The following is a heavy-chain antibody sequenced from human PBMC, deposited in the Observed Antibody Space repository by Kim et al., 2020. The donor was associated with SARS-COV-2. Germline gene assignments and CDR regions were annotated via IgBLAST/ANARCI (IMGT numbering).Heavy chain of an antibody. Sequence: GESLKISCKGSGYSFSTYWLAWVRQTPGRGLEWMGIIYPGDSDTRYSPSFQGHVTISADKSISTAYLQWTSLKASDTAIYYCARPLDAGSSYHFWGQGT. V-gene: IGHV5-51*01. CDR3: ARPLDAGSSYHF. D-gene: IGHD3-10*01. CDR1: GYSFSTYW. J-gene: IGHJ1*01. CDR2: IYPGDSDT.